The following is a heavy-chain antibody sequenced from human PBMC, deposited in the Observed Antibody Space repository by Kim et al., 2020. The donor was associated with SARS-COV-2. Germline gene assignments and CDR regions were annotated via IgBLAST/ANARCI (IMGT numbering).Heavy chain of an antibody. CDR2: ISYDGSNK. J-gene: IGHJ6*02. Sequence: GGSLRLSCAASGFTFSSYGMHWVRQAPGKGLEWVAVISYDGSNKYYADSVKGRFTISRDNSKNTLYLQMNSLRAEDTAVYYCAKSPGGGSGNDYGMDVWGQGTTVTVSS. CDR1: GFTFSSYG. V-gene: IGHV3-30*18. D-gene: IGHD3-10*01. CDR3: AKSPGGGSGNDYGMDV.